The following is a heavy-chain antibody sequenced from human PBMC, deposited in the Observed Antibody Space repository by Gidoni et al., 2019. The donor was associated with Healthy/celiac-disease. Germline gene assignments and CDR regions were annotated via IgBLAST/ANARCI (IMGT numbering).Heavy chain of an antibody. CDR1: GFTVSSNY. CDR3: AREAWFGEAASDY. D-gene: IGHD3-10*01. CDR2: IYSGGST. V-gene: IGHV3-66*01. Sequence: EVQLVESGGGLVQPGGSLRLSCAASGFTVSSNYMSWVRQAPGKGLDWVSVIYSGGSTYYADSVKGRFTISRDNSKNTLYLQMNSLRAEDTAVYYCAREAWFGEAASDYWGQGTLVTVSS. J-gene: IGHJ4*02.